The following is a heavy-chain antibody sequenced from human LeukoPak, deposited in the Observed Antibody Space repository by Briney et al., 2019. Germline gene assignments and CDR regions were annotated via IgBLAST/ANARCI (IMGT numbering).Heavy chain of an antibody. Sequence: GTSLRLSCAASGFTFNNYGKHWVRQAPGKGLEWVAVISHDGSNKYYADSVKGRFTISRDNSKNTLYLQMDSLRVEDTAVYYCAKWLYSGKYWTGKDYFDYWGQGTLVTVSS. CDR3: AKWLYSGKYWTGKDYFDY. D-gene: IGHD1-26*01. CDR1: GFTFNNYG. CDR2: ISHDGSNK. J-gene: IGHJ4*02. V-gene: IGHV3-30*18.